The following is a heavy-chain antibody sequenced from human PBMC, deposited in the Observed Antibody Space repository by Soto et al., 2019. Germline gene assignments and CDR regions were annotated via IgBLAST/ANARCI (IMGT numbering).Heavy chain of an antibody. Sequence: QVQLEQSGAEVKKPGSSVKVSCQSSGGTFSSYRLSWVRQAPGQGLEWMGGIMPIFATPKYAQRFQGRVTMSADESTSTAYMELRSLTSDDTAVYYGAREVSSSRFDSWCQGTLVTVSS. CDR2: IMPIFATP. CDR3: AREVSSSRFDS. D-gene: IGHD2-2*01. J-gene: IGHJ4*02. CDR1: GGTFSSYR. V-gene: IGHV1-69*01.